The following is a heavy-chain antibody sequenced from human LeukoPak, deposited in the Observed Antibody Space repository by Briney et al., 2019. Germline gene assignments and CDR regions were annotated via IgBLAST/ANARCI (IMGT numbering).Heavy chain of an antibody. J-gene: IGHJ4*02. V-gene: IGHV3-43*02. Sequence: PGGSLRLSCAASGFTFHDYAMHWVRQVPGKGLEWVSLISGDGADTYYADSVKGRFAISRDNSKNSLYLQMDSLRTEDTALYYCAKVGESSGGYYSFDHWGQGTLVTVSS. CDR3: AKVGESSGGYYSFDH. D-gene: IGHD3-22*01. CDR2: ISGDGADT. CDR1: GFTFHDYA.